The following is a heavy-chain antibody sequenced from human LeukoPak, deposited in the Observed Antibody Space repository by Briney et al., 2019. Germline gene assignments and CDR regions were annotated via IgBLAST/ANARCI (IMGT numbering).Heavy chain of an antibody. D-gene: IGHD3-3*01. Sequence: SETLSLTCTVSGYSISSGYYWGWIRQPPGKGLEWIGSIYHSGSTYYNPSLKSRVTISVDTSKNQFSLKLSSVTAADTAVYYCARDFFGGYFDYWGQGTLVTVSS. V-gene: IGHV4-38-2*02. CDR2: IYHSGST. CDR1: GYSISSGYY. J-gene: IGHJ4*02. CDR3: ARDFFGGYFDY.